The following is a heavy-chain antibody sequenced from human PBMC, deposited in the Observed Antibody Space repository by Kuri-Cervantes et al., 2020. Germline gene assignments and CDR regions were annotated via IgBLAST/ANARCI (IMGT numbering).Heavy chain of an antibody. J-gene: IGHJ4*02. CDR3: AKALRSGGSFPAKPAVDY. CDR1: GFTFSSYG. V-gene: IGHV3-NL1*01. Sequence: GESLKISCAASGFTFSSYGMHWVRQAPGKGLEWVSAIATTGDTYYSGSVKGRFTISRDNSKNTLYLQMNSLRAEDTAVYYCAKALRSGGSFPAKPAVDYWGQGTLVTVSS. D-gene: IGHD2-15*01. CDR2: IATTGDT.